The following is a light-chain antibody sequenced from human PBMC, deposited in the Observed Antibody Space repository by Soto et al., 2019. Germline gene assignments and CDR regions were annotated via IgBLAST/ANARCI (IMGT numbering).Light chain of an antibody. Sequence: EIVLTQSPGTLSLSPGERATLSCRAIQSVSSSYLAWYQQKPGQAPRLLIYGASSRATGIPARFSGSGSGTEFTLTISRLEPEDFAVYYCHYYDDSPPFPFGPGTKVDIK. CDR3: HYYDDSPPFP. J-gene: IGKJ3*01. V-gene: IGKV3-20*01. CDR1: QSVSSSY. CDR2: GAS.